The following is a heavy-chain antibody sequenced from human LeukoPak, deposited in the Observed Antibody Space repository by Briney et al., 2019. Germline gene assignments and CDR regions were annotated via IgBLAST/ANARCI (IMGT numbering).Heavy chain of an antibody. CDR2: IYSGGST. V-gene: IGHV3-53*01. D-gene: IGHD3-22*01. CDR3: ARESGYYYDSSGYYAVFDY. J-gene: IGHJ4*02. Sequence: PGGSLRLSCAASGFTVSSNYMSWVRQAPGKGLEWVSVIYSGGSTYYADSVKGRFTISRDNAKNSLYLQMNSLRAEDTAVYYCARESGYYYDSSGYYAVFDYWGQGTLVTVSS. CDR1: GFTVSSNY.